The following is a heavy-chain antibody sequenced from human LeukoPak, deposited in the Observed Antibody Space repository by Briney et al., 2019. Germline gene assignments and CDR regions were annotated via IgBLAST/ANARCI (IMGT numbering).Heavy chain of an antibody. CDR2: ISSSSSTI. CDR1: GFTFSSYS. D-gene: IGHD1-26*01. V-gene: IGHV3-48*01. CDR3: AREDYSGSYFLPF. Sequence: GGSLRLSCAASGFTFSSYSMNWVRQAPGKGLEWVSYISSSSSTIYYADSVKGRFTISRDNAKNSLYLQMNSLRAEDTAVYYCAREDYSGSYFLPFWGQGTLVTVSS. J-gene: IGHJ4*02.